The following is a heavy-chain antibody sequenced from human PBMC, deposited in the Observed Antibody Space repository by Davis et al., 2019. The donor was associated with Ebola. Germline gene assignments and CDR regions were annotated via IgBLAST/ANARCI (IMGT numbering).Heavy chain of an antibody. CDR1: GFTFDDYA. J-gene: IGHJ6*04. Sequence: GGSLRLSCAASGFTFDDYAMHWVRQAPGKGLEWVSGISWNSGSIGYADSVKGRFTISRDNAKNSLYLQMNSLRAEDTALYYCAKALFRYSSSPNYYYYGMDVWGKGTTVTVSS. D-gene: IGHD6-6*01. V-gene: IGHV3-9*01. CDR3: AKALFRYSSSPNYYYYGMDV. CDR2: ISWNSGSI.